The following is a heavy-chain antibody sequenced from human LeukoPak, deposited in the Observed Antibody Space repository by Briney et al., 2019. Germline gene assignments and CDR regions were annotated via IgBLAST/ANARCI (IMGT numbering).Heavy chain of an antibody. CDR3: ARAGYCGDAGCRGGSAFDV. CDR2: ISAYNGDT. J-gene: IGHJ3*01. CDR1: GYTFSNYD. Sequence: GASVKVSCKTSGYTFSNYDIYWVRQAPGQGLECMGWISAYNGDTRYAPILQGRFTVTTDTSTSTAYMELRSLTYDDTAVYYCARAGYCGDAGCRGGSAFDVWGQGTMVTVSS. V-gene: IGHV1-18*01. D-gene: IGHD2-21*01.